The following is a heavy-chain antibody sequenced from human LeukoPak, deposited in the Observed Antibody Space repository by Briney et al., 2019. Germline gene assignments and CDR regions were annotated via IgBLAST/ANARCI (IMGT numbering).Heavy chain of an antibody. V-gene: IGHV3-33*01. CDR2: IWYDGSNK. CDR3: ARDPNRYSSGWYYFDY. J-gene: IGHJ4*02. D-gene: IGHD6-19*01. Sequence: PGRSLRLSCAASGFTFSSYGMHWVRQAPGKGLEWVAVIWYDGSNKYYADSVKGRFTISRDNSKNTLYLQMNSLRAEDTAVYYCARDPNRYSSGWYYFDYWGQGTLVTVSS. CDR1: GFTFSSYG.